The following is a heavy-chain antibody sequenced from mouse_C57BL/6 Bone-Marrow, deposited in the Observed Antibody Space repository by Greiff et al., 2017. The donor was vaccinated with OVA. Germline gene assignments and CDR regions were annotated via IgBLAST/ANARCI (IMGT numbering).Heavy chain of an antibody. V-gene: IGHV5-16*01. CDR2: INYDGSST. CDR1: GFTFSDYY. J-gene: IGHJ2*01. D-gene: IGHD4-1*01. CDR3: ARANWDQGKFDY. Sequence: EVKLMESEGGLVQPGSSMKLSCTASGFTFSDYYTAWVRQVPEKGLEWVANINYDGSSTYYLDSLKSRFIISRDNAKNILYLQMSSLKSEDTATYYCARANWDQGKFDYWGQGTTLTVSS.